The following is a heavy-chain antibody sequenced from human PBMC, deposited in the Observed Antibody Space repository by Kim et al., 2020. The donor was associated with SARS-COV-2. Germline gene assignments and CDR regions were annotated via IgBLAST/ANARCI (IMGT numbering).Heavy chain of an antibody. V-gene: IGHV1-69*06. D-gene: IGHD5-12*01. CDR3: ARGRDGYNTFDF. CDR2: IIPIFGTS. CDR1: GGTFSSYA. Sequence: SVKVSCKASGGTFSSYAVNWVRQAPGQGLEWMGGIIPIFGTSNYAQKFQGRVTINADRSTSTAYMEVGSLRSEDTAVYYCARGRDGYNTFDFWGQGTLVTVSS. J-gene: IGHJ4*02.